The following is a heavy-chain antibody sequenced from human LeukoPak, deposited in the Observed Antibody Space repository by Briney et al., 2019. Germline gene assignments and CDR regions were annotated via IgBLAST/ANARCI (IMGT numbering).Heavy chain of an antibody. Sequence: SETLSLTCTVSGGSISSYYWSWIRQPPGKGLEWIGYIYYSGSTNYNPPLKSRVTISVDTSKNQFSLKLSSVTAADTAVYYCARERYSGHAFDIWGQGTMVTVSS. J-gene: IGHJ3*02. CDR3: ARERYSGHAFDI. D-gene: IGHD5-12*01. CDR1: GGSISSYY. V-gene: IGHV4-59*01. CDR2: IYYSGST.